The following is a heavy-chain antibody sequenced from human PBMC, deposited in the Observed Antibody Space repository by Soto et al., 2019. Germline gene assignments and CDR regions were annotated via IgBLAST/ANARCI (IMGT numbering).Heavy chain of an antibody. CDR1: GGSISSGGYY. CDR2: IYYSGST. D-gene: IGHD2-21*02. Sequence: QVQLQESGPGLVKPSQTLSLTCTVSGGSISSGGYYWTWIRQHPGKGLEWIVYIYYSGSTYYNPYIKSRVTISVDTSKNQFSLKLSSVTAADTAVYYCARVCGGDCHYGMDVWGQGTTVTVSS. V-gene: IGHV4-31*03. J-gene: IGHJ6*02. CDR3: ARVCGGDCHYGMDV.